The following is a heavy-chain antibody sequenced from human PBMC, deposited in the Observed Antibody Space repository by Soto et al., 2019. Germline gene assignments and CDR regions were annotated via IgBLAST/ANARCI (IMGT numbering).Heavy chain of an antibody. D-gene: IGHD1-20*01. V-gene: IGHV4-34*01. J-gene: IGHJ6*03. CDR2: INHSGST. CDR3: ARLGFNCNYMDV. CDR1: GGSFSGYY. Sequence: SQTLSLTCAVYGGSFSGYYWSWIRQPPGKGLEWIGEINHSGSTNYNPSLKSRVTISVDTSKNQFSLKLSSVTAADPAVYYCARLGFNCNYMDVCGKGTTVMVSS.